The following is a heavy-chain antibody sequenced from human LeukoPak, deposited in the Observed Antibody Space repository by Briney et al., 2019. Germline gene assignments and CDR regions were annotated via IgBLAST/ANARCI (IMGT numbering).Heavy chain of an antibody. CDR2: ISYDGSNK. CDR1: GFTFSSYA. J-gene: IGHJ6*02. Sequence: GGSLRLSCAASGFTFSSYAMHWVRQAPGKGLEWVAVISYDGSNKYYADSVKGRFTISRDNSKSTLYLQMNSLRAEDTAVYYCARGRCSGGSCYRPVYYYYGMDVWGQGTTVTVSS. D-gene: IGHD2-15*01. V-gene: IGHV3-30*04. CDR3: ARGRCSGGSCYRPVYYYYGMDV.